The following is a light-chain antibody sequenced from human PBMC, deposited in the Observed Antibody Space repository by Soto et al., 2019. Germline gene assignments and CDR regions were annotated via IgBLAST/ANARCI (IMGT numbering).Light chain of an antibody. CDR1: HDIKKY. V-gene: IGKV1-33*01. CDR2: DVS. Sequence: DIQMTQSPSSLSASVGGRVTITCQASHDIKKYLNWYQQKAYKVPKLLIHDVSTLATGVPSRFTGSGSGTDFTLTINSLQPEDVATYYCQQFDDLPRTFGGGTKVDIK. CDR3: QQFDDLPRT. J-gene: IGKJ4*01.